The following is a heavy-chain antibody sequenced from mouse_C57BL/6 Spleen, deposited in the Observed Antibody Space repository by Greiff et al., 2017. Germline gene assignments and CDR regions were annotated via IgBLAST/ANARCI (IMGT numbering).Heavy chain of an antibody. CDR1: GYTFTSYW. CDR2: IDPSDSET. CDR3: ARRLENAMDY. D-gene: IGHD2-2*01. Sequence: QVQLQQSGAELVRPGSSVKLSCKASGYTFTSYWMHWVKQRPIQGLEWIGNIDPSDSETHYNQKFKDKATLTVDKSSSTAYMQLSSLTSEESAVYYGARRLENAMDYWGQGTSVTVSS. V-gene: IGHV1-52*01. J-gene: IGHJ4*01.